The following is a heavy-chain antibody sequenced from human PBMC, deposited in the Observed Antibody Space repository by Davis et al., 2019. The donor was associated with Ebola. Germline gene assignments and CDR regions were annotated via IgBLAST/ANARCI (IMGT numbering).Heavy chain of an antibody. CDR3: AKDKQPGNGIFDPFDI. CDR1: GFTFSSYW. D-gene: IGHD3-3*01. V-gene: IGHV3-23*01. Sequence: GGSLRLSCAASGFTFSSYWMTWVRQAPGKGLEWVSAIHSDGSFTYYADSVRGRFTVSRDNSKSTLYLQMNSLRAEDAAVYYCAKDKQPGNGIFDPFDIWGQGTMVAVSS. J-gene: IGHJ3*02. CDR2: IHSDGSFT.